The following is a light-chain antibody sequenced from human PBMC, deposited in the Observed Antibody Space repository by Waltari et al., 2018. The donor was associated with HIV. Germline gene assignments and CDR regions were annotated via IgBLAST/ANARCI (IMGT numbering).Light chain of an antibody. Sequence: QSVLTQPPPASGTPGQRVTISCSGSSSNIGSNTVNWYQQLPGTAPKLLIYSNNQRPSGVPDRFSGSKSGTSASLAISGLQSEDEADYYCAAWDDSLNGNWVFGGGTKLTVL. CDR1: SSNIGSNT. V-gene: IGLV1-44*01. J-gene: IGLJ3*02. CDR3: AAWDDSLNGNWV. CDR2: SNN.